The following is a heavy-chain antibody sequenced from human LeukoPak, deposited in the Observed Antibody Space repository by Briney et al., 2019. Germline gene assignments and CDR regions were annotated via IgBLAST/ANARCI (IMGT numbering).Heavy chain of an antibody. Sequence: ASVKVSCKASGGTFSTHGISWVRQAPGQGLEWMGRIIPIFGTLNYAQKFQGRVTITADKSTSTVHMDLSSLRSEDTAVYYCARGFGVDYNYYMDVWDEGTTVIVSS. CDR1: GGTFSTHG. CDR2: IIPIFGTL. CDR3: ARGFGVDYNYYMDV. V-gene: IGHV1-69*06. J-gene: IGHJ6*03. D-gene: IGHD3-3*01.